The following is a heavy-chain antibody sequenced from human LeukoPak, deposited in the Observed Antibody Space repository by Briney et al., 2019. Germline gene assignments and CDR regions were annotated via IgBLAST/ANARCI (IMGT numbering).Heavy chain of an antibody. Sequence: PGGSLRLSCAASGFAFSTYSMNWVRQAPGKGLEWVSSISSSSSYIYYSDSVKGRFTISRDNAKNSLYLQLNSLRAEDTAVYYCVRDLGTYLNNPTLDQWGQGTLVTVSS. CDR2: ISSSSSYI. J-gene: IGHJ5*02. D-gene: IGHD2/OR15-2a*01. V-gene: IGHV3-21*01. CDR1: GFAFSTYS. CDR3: VRDLGTYLNNPTLDQ.